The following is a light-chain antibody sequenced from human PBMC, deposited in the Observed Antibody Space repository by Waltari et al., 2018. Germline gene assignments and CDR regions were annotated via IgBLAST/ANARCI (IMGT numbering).Light chain of an antibody. CDR2: EGR. V-gene: IGLV2-14*01. CDR3: SSYTTSSAPGV. Sequence: QSALTQPASVSGSPGQSITISCSGTDSDVGAYDFVSWYQQHPGKAPHLIIYEGRNRPSGISSRFSAPKSGNTATLTISGLQAEDEADYYCSSYTTSSAPGVFGTGTRVTVL. J-gene: IGLJ1*01. CDR1: DSDVGAYDF.